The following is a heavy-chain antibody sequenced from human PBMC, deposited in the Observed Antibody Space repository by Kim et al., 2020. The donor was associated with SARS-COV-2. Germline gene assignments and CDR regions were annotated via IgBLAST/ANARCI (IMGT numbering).Heavy chain of an antibody. Sequence: CQGRVTITADESTSTAYMELSSLRSEDTAVYYCARGYGSYSGYDYHWFDPWGQGTLVTVSS. V-gene: IGHV1-69*01. CDR3: ARGYGSYSGYDYHWFDP. J-gene: IGHJ5*02. D-gene: IGHD5-12*01.